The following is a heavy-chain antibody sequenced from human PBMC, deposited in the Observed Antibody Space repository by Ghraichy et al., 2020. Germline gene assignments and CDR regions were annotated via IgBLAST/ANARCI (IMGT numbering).Heavy chain of an antibody. CDR3: ASRPSGWYRRTPQLFDY. CDR1: GGSISSSSYY. Sequence: SQTLSLTCTVSGGSISSSSYYWGWIRQPPGKGLEWIGSIYYSGSTYYNPSLKSRVTISVDTSKNQFSLKLSSVTAADTAVYYCASRPSGWYRRTPQLFDYWGQGTLVTVSS. CDR2: IYYSGST. D-gene: IGHD6-19*01. V-gene: IGHV4-39*07. J-gene: IGHJ4*02.